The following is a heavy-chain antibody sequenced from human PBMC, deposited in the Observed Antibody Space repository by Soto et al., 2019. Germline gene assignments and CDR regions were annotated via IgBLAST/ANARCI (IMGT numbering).Heavy chain of an antibody. J-gene: IGHJ4*02. CDR3: DRAGTGMFRGVPLDY. Sequence: QVQLQESGTGLVKPSQTLSITCTVSGGSLSSGYYYWHWIRQPPGKGLEWIGYIYYSESTYSNPSLKIRVTISGDSSNNQGSLKLSSVAAAVSAGYSCDRAGTGMFRGVPLDYWGQGTLVTFSS. CDR1: GGSLSSGYYY. V-gene: IGHV4-30-4*01. D-gene: IGHD3-10*01. CDR2: IYYSEST.